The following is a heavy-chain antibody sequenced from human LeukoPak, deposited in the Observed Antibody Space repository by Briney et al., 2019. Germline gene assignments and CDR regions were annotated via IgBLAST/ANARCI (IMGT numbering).Heavy chain of an antibody. Sequence: PGGSLRLSCAASGFTFSSYEMNWVRQAPGKGLEWVSYISSSGSTIYYADSVKGRFTISRDNAKNSLYLQMNSLRSDDTAVYYCARDLEVRGVIIPTRYWGQGTLVTVSS. D-gene: IGHD3-10*01. J-gene: IGHJ4*02. CDR1: GFTFSSYE. V-gene: IGHV3-48*03. CDR2: ISSSGSTI. CDR3: ARDLEVRGVIIPTRY.